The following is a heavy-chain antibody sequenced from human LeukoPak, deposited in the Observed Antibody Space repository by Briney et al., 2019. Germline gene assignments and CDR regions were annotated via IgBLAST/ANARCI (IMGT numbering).Heavy chain of an antibody. V-gene: IGHV4-30-4*01. D-gene: IGHD1-14*01. CDR2: IYYSGST. CDR1: GGSISSGDYY. CDR3: ARGQPRLYGMDV. J-gene: IGHJ6*02. Sequence: SQTLSLTCTVSGGSISSGDYYWSWIRQPPGTGLEWIGYIYYSGSTYYNPSLKSRVTISVDTSKNQFSLKLSSVTAADTAVYYCARGQPRLYGMDVWGQGTTVTVSS.